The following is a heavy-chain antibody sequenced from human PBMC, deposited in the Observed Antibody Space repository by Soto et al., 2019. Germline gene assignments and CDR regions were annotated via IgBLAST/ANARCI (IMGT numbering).Heavy chain of an antibody. J-gene: IGHJ4*02. Sequence: GGSLRLSCSASGFTFSSYAMHWVRQAPGKGLEYVSAISSNGGSTYYADSVKGRFTISRDNSKNTLYLQMSSLRAEDTAVYYCVKGWIQLWDYFDYWGQGTLVTVSS. CDR1: GFTFSSYA. CDR2: ISSNGGST. V-gene: IGHV3-64D*08. D-gene: IGHD5-18*01. CDR3: VKGWIQLWDYFDY.